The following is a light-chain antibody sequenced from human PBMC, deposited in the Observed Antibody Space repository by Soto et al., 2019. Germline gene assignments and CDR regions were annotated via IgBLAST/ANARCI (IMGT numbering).Light chain of an antibody. J-gene: IGLJ3*02. CDR3: ASWDSSLTAGV. CDR1: SSNIGNNY. CDR2: EDN. Sequence: QSVLTQPPSVSAAPGQRVTTSCSGSSSNIGNNYVSWYQQLPGTAPKVLIYEDNKRPSGIPDRFSGSKSGTSATLGITGLQTGDEADYYCASWDSSLTAGVFGGGTQLTVL. V-gene: IGLV1-51*02.